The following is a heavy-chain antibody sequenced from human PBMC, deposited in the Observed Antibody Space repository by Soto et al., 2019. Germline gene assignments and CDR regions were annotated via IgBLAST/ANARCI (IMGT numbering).Heavy chain of an antibody. CDR3: SRGGYSYETMPYYFDY. CDR1: GFTFGGFA. Sequence: GGSLRLSCSGSGFTFGGFALSWFRHAPGKGLEWLGFIRGRAYGGTSEYAASVGDRFTFSRDDSKSVAYLQTYSLKAEDTAVYYCSRGGYSYETMPYYFDYWGQGTPVTVSS. J-gene: IGHJ4*02. CDR2: IRGRAYGGTS. D-gene: IGHD5-12*01. V-gene: IGHV3-49*03.